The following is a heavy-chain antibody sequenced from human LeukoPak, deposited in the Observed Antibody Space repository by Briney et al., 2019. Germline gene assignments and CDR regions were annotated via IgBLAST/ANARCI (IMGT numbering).Heavy chain of an antibody. J-gene: IGHJ5*02. Sequence: PGGSLRLSCAASAFTFSNYGMHWVRQAPGTGLERVALVYYDGSDKYYADSVKGRFTISRDNSKNTLYLQMNSLRAEDTAVYYCAKDTIGSGSYYLFDPWGQGTLVTVSS. CDR3: AKDTIGSGSYYLFDP. D-gene: IGHD3-10*01. CDR2: VYYDGSDK. CDR1: AFTFSNYG. V-gene: IGHV3-30*02.